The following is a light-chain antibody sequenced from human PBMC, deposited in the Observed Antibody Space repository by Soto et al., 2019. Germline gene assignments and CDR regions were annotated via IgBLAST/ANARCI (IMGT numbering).Light chain of an antibody. CDR1: NSDVGTYNY. V-gene: IGLV2-14*01. CDR3: SSYTGSSSFYV. J-gene: IGLJ1*01. Sequence: PVLTQPASVSSSPSQSLTISSTGTNSDVGTYNYVSLYQQHPGKASKLMVYEVSNQPSGVYNRFCDSRSHNTASLTISALQDEYDLDYSCSSYTGSSSFYVYGTGTKVNV. CDR2: EVS.